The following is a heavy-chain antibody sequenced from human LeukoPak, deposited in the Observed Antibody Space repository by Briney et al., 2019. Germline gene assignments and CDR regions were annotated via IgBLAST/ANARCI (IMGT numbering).Heavy chain of an antibody. CDR2: INPNSGGT. V-gene: IGHV1-2*02. CDR3: ARDTDYYDSSGYYSSGYFDY. D-gene: IGHD3-22*01. Sequence: ASVKVSCKASGYTFTGYYMHWVRQAPAQGLEWMGWINPNSGGTNYAQKFQGRVTMTRDTSISTAYMELSRLRSDDTAVYYCARDTDYYDSSGYYSSGYFDYWGQGTLVTVSS. J-gene: IGHJ4*02. CDR1: GYTFTGYY.